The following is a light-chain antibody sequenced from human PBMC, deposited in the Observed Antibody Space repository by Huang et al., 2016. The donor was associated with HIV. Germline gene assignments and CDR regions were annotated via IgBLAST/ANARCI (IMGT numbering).Light chain of an antibody. CDR1: QGIGRY. J-gene: IGKJ3*01. V-gene: IGKV1-9*01. CDR3: QQLKTYPIT. CDR2: AAS. Sequence: IQLTQSPSSLSASVGDRVTITCRASQGIGRYLVWYQQKPGKAPKLLIYAASTLQSGVPSRFSGSGSVTDFTLTISSLKPEDFATYYCQQLKTYPITFGPGTQVDIK.